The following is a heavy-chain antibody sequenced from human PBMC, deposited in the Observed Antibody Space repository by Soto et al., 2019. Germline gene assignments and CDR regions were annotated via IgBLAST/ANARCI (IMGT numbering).Heavy chain of an antibody. CDR3: AHYRYYFDY. J-gene: IGHJ4*02. CDR2: IYWDDDK. CDR1: GFSLSASAVG. V-gene: IGHV2-5*02. Sequence: QITLKESGPTLVKPTQTLTLTCTFSGFSLSASAVGVGWIRQPPGKALEWLALIYWDDDKRYSPSLKSRLTITKDTSKNQVVLTMTNMDPVDTAPYYCAHYRYYFDYWGQGTLVTVSS. D-gene: IGHD3-16*02.